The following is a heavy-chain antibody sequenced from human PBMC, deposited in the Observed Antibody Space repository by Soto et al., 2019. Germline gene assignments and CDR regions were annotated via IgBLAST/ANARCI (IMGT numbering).Heavy chain of an antibody. CDR2: IYYSGST. J-gene: IGHJ3*02. D-gene: IGHD3-10*01. CDR1: GGSISSYY. Sequence: PSETLSLTCTVSGGSISSYYWSWIRQPPGKGLEWIGYIYYSGSTNYNPSLKSRVTISVDTSKNQFSLKLSSVTAADTAVYYCASMVRGVIMASDAFDIWGQGTMVTVSS. CDR3: ASMVRGVIMASDAFDI. V-gene: IGHV4-59*12.